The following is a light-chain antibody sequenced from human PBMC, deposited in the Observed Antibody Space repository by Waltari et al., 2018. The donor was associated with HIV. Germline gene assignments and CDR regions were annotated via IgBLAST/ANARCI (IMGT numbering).Light chain of an antibody. CDR1: QSGRSY. J-gene: IGKJ4*01. CDR3: QQRSNWASIT. CDR2: DAS. Sequence: DIVLTQSPATLPFSPGDRSPLSCSASQSGRSYLACYQQKPGRAPRLLIYDASNRATGIAARFSGSGSGTDFTLTISSLEPEDFAVYYCQQRSNWASITFGGGTRVEIK. V-gene: IGKV3-11*01.